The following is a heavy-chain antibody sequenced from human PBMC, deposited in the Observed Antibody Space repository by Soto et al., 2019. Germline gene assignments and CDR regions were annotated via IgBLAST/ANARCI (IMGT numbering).Heavy chain of an antibody. J-gene: IGHJ4*02. CDR2: MYPSGSS. CDR1: GGPIDTPNW. Sequence: QVQLQESGPGLVKPSETLSLTCAVSGGPIDTPNWWRWYRQPPGKGLEWIAEMYPSGSSNRNPSLNSRVTISLDTSSNHFSLKLTSLTAADTAIYYGAREGFDHRTDSWCQAIPVTVAS. CDR3: AREGFDHRTDS. V-gene: IGHV4-4*02.